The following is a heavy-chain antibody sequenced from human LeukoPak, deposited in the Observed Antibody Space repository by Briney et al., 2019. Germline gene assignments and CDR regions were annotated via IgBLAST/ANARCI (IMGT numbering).Heavy chain of an antibody. D-gene: IGHD3-10*01. CDR2: IKEDGRET. CDR1: GFTFSKFW. Sequence: PGGSLRLSCAASGFTFSKFWMSWVRQAPGKGLEWVANIKEDGRETYYVDSVKGRFTISRDNTKNSVYLQMNSLRADDTAVYYCFYGSGSSPDYWGQGTLVTVSS. J-gene: IGHJ4*02. CDR3: FYGSGSSPDY. V-gene: IGHV3-7*01.